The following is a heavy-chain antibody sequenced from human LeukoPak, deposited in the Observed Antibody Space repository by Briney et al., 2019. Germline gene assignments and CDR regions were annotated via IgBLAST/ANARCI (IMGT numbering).Heavy chain of an antibody. D-gene: IGHD6-13*01. V-gene: IGHV4-59*01. CDR1: GGSISSYY. J-gene: IGHJ5*02. Sequence: SETLSLTCTVSGGSISSYYWSWIRQPPGKGLECIGYIYYSGSTNYNPSLKSRVTISVDTSKNQFSLKLSSVTAADTAVYYCASSLAAAGTFDPCGQGTLVTVSS. CDR2: IYYSGST. CDR3: ASSLAAAGTFDP.